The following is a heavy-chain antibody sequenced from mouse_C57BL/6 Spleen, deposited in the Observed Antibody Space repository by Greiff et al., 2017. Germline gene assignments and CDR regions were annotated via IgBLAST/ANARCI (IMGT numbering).Heavy chain of an antibody. D-gene: IGHD1-1*01. J-gene: IGHJ2*01. CDR3: AILSETTVNYFDY. CDR1: GYTFTSYW. V-gene: IGHV1-50*01. CDR2: IDPSDSYT. Sequence: QVQLQQPGAELVKPGASVKLSCKASGYTFTSYWMQWVKQRPGQGLEWIGEIDPSDSYTNYNQKFKGKATLTVDTSSSTAYMQLSSLTSEDSAVYYCAILSETTVNYFDYWGQGTTLTVSS.